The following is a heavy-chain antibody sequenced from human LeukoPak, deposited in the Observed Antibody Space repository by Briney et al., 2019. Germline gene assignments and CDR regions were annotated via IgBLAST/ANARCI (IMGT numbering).Heavy chain of an antibody. V-gene: IGHV4-30-4*01. CDR2: IYYSGST. CDR3: ARRRYQLHRRYFDL. D-gene: IGHD2-2*01. CDR1: GGSISSGDYY. J-gene: IGHJ2*01. Sequence: SETLSLTCTVSGGSISSGDYYWSWIRQPPGKGLEWIGYIYYSGSTYYNPSLKSRVTISVDTSKNQFSLRLSSVTAADTTIYYCARRRYQLHRRYFDLWGRGTLVTVSS.